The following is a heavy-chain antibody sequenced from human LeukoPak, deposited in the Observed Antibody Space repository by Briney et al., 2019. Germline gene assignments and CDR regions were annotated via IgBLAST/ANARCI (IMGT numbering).Heavy chain of an antibody. CDR3: ARTPRYCSSTSCYTNGDYYYYGMDV. V-gene: IGHV1-69*13. Sequence: ASVKVSCKASGGTFISYAISWVRQAPGQGLEWMGGIIPIFGTANYAQKFQGRVTITADESTSTAYMELSSLRSEDTAVYYCARTPRYCSSTSCYTNGDYYYYGMDVWGQGTTVTVSS. CDR1: GGTFISYA. J-gene: IGHJ6*02. CDR2: IIPIFGTA. D-gene: IGHD2-2*02.